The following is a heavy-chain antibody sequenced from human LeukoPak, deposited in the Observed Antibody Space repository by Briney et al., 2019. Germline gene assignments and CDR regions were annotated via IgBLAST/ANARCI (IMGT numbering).Heavy chain of an antibody. CDR2: FDPEDGET. CDR3: ALYYYESSGYESRAFDI. V-gene: IGHV1-24*01. CDR1: GYTLTELS. D-gene: IGHD3-22*01. Sequence: ASVKVSCKVSGYTLTELSMHWVRQAPGKWLEWMGGFDPEDGETIYAQKFQGRVTMTEDTSTDTAYMELSSLRSEDTAVYYCALYYYESSGYESRAFDIWGQGTMVTVSS. J-gene: IGHJ3*02.